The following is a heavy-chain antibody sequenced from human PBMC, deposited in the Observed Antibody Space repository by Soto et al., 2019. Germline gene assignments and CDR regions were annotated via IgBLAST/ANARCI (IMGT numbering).Heavy chain of an antibody. CDR1: GFTFSSYS. CDR2: ISNSRSYI. D-gene: IGHD4-17*01. J-gene: IGHJ6*02. Sequence: EVQLVQSGAEVKKPGESLRISCAASGFTFSSYSMNWVRQAPGKGLEWVSSISNSRSYIYYADSVKGRFTISRDNAKNSLYLQMNSLRAEDTAVYYCGRKGYGDFGGMDVWGQGTTVTVSS. CDR3: GRKGYGDFGGMDV. V-gene: IGHV3-21*01.